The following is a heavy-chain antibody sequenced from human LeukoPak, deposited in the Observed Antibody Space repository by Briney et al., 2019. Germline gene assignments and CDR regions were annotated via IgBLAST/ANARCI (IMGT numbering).Heavy chain of an antibody. D-gene: IGHD3-3*01. V-gene: IGHV3-74*01. CDR3: AKDQYYDFWSGYYGTKGFDY. Sequence: GGSLRLSCAASGFTFSSYAMSWVRQAPGKGLVWVSRINSDGSSTSYADSVKGRFTISRDNAKNTLYLQMNSLRAEDTAVYYCAKDQYYDFWSGYYGTKGFDYWGQGTLVTVSS. CDR2: INSDGSST. CDR1: GFTFSSYA. J-gene: IGHJ4*02.